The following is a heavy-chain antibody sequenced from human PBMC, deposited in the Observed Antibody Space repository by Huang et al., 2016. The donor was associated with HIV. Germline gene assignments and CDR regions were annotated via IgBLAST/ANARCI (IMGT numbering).Heavy chain of an antibody. D-gene: IGHD2-21*02. Sequence: ELQLLESGGGLVQPGGSLRLSCSGSGFTFKYYGMNWVRQAPGKGLEGVATIAGGGDSAYHADSVKGRFTVSRDNSKSILYLQMNSLRPGDTAVYYCARGKVTLVGDAFDIWGQGTLVTVSS. CDR1: GFTFKYYG. CDR2: IAGGGDSA. J-gene: IGHJ3*02. CDR3: ARGKVTLVGDAFDI. V-gene: IGHV3-23*01.